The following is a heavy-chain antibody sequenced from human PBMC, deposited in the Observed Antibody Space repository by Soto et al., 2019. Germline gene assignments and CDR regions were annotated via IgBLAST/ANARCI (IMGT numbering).Heavy chain of an antibody. CDR2: MNPNSGNT. Sequence: GASVKVSCKASGYTFTSYDINWVRQATGQGLEWMGWMNPNSGNTGYAQKFQGRVTMTRNTSISTAYMELSSLRSEDTAVYYCASAEYSSGWPRIGYYYYYMDVWGKGTTVTVSS. CDR1: GYTFTSYD. D-gene: IGHD6-19*01. V-gene: IGHV1-8*01. CDR3: ASAEYSSGWPRIGYYYYYMDV. J-gene: IGHJ6*03.